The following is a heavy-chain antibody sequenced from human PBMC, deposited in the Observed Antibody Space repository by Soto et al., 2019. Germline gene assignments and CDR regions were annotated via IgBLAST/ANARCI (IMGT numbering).Heavy chain of an antibody. V-gene: IGHV2-5*02. J-gene: IGHJ4*02. CDR2: IYWDDNK. CDR1: GFSLSTSGVG. CDR3: AHKDYYYYSSGYYSRGPYFDY. D-gene: IGHD3-22*01. Sequence: QITLKESGPTLVKPTQTLTLTCTFSGFSLSTSGVGVGWIRQPPGKALEWLALIYWDDNKRYSPSLKSRLTITKDTSKNQVVLTITNMGPVDTATYYCAHKDYYYYSSGYYSRGPYFDYWGQGTLVTVSS.